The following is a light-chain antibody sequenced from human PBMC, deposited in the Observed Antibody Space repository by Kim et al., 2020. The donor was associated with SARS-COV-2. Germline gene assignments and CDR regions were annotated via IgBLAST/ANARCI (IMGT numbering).Light chain of an antibody. CDR3: QQYKTYSHT. Sequence: DIQMTQSPSTLSASVGDRVTITCRANETISSWLAWYQQKPGKAPKALIHDASRLQSGVPSRFSGSGSGTDFTLTISSLTPDDSAIYYCQQYKTYSHTFGQGTKVDIK. CDR2: DAS. CDR1: ETISSW. V-gene: IGKV1-5*01. J-gene: IGKJ2*01.